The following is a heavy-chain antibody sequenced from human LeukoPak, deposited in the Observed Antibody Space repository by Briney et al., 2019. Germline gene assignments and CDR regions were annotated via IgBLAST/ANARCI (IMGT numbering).Heavy chain of an antibody. J-gene: IGHJ4*02. Sequence: PGGSLRPSCAASGFTFSSYAMHWVRQAPGKGLEWVAVISYDGSNKYYADSVKGRFTISRDNSKNTLYLQMNSLRAEDTAVYYCARDQEMGSDYYFDYWGQGTLVTVSS. D-gene: IGHD3-10*01. CDR2: ISYDGSNK. CDR3: ARDQEMGSDYYFDY. CDR1: GFTFSSYA. V-gene: IGHV3-30-3*01.